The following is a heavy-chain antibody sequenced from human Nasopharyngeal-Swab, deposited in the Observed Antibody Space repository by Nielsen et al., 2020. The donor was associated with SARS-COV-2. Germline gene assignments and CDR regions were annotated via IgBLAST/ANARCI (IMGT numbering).Heavy chain of an antibody. J-gene: IGHJ6*04. CDR3: ARQSWAGYYYDSSGYMDV. V-gene: IGHV4-31*02. Sequence: WIRQPPGKGLEWIGYIYYSGSTYYNPSLKSRVTISVDTSKNQFSLKLSSVTAVDTAVYYCARQSWAGYYYDSSGYMDVWGKGTTVTVSS. CDR2: IYYSGST. D-gene: IGHD3-22*01.